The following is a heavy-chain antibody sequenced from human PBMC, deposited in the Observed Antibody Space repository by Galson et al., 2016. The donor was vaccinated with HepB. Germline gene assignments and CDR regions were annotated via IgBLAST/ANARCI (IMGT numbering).Heavy chain of an antibody. J-gene: IGHJ6*02. V-gene: IGHV3-74*01. D-gene: IGHD6-25*01. CDR2: INIDGSIR. CDR1: GFTSTNYW. CDR3: VRSPAAGRYWYYYGMDV. Sequence: SLRLSCAASGFTSTNYWMHWVRQAPGKGLVWVSRINIDGSIRNYADSVEGRFTISRDNAKNTLSLQMNSLRAEDTAIYYCVRSPAAGRYWYYYGMDVWGQGTTVTVSS.